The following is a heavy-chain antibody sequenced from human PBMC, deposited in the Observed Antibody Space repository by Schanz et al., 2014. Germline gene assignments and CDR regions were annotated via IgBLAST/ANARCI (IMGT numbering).Heavy chain of an antibody. Sequence: VQLVESGGGVVQPGRSLRLSCAASGFTFSAFGMHWVRQAPGKGLDWVANIKQDESERSYVDSVKGRFTISRDNAKNSLYLQMNSLRAEDTAVYYCARDKGGYYPFDYWGQGPLVTVSS. D-gene: IGHD3-3*01. CDR1: GFTFSAFG. CDR2: IKQDESER. V-gene: IGHV3-7*01. J-gene: IGHJ4*02. CDR3: ARDKGGYYPFDY.